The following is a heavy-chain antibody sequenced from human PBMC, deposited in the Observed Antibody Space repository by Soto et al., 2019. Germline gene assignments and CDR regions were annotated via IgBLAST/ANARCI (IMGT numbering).Heavy chain of an antibody. V-gene: IGHV3-30*18. D-gene: IGHD3-3*01. CDR3: AKDGQGNFWSGLYYYYYYMDV. CDR2: ISYDGSNK. Sequence: QVQLVESGGGVVQPGRSLRLSCAASGFTFSSYGMHWVRQAPGKGLEWVAVISYDGSNKYYADSVKGRFTISRDKSKHTLYLQMNRLRAEDTAVYYCAKDGQGNFWSGLYYYYYYMDVWGKGTTVTVSS. J-gene: IGHJ6*03. CDR1: GFTFSSYG.